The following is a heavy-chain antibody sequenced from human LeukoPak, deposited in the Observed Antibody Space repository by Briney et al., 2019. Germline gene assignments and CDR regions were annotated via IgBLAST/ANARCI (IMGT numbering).Heavy chain of an antibody. D-gene: IGHD3-16*01. CDR2: IYGGDTT. V-gene: IGHV3-66*01. J-gene: IGHJ4*02. Sequence: GGSLRLSCAASGFTVNSNLMSWVRQAPGKGLEWVSVIYGGDTTYYADSVKGRFTISRDISKNTVYLQMNSLRAEDTAVYYCAREISRFGIWGQGTLVTVSS. CDR1: GFTVNSNL. CDR3: AREISRFGI.